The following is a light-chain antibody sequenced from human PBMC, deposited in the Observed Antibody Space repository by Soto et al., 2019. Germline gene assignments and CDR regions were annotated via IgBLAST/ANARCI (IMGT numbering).Light chain of an antibody. CDR3: QQSYSTPRT. Sequence: DIQMTQSPSSLSASVGDRVTITCRASQSISSYLNWYQQKPGKAPKLLIYDASSLQSGVPSRFSGSGSGTDVTLTISSLQPEDFATYYCQQSYSTPRTFGQGTKVELK. J-gene: IGKJ1*01. CDR1: QSISSY. CDR2: DAS. V-gene: IGKV1-39*01.